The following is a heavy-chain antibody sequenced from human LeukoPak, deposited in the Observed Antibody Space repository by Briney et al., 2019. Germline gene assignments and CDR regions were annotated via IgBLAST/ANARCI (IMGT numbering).Heavy chain of an antibody. CDR1: GGSISSSSYC. V-gene: IGHV4-39*01. J-gene: IGHJ4*02. CDR2: LYDSGIT. CDR3: ANSANYGGNYGFFAY. Sequence: SETLSLTCTVSGGSISSSSYCWGWIRQPPGKGLEWIGSLYDSGITHYHPSLKSLVTISVDTSKNQFSLKLSSVTAADTAVYYCANSANYGGNYGFFAYWGQGPLVTVSS. D-gene: IGHD4-23*01.